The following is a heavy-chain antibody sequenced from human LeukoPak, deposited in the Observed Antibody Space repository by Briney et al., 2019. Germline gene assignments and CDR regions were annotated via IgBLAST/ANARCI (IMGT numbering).Heavy chain of an antibody. CDR1: GFTFSNAW. D-gene: IGHD4-11*01. CDR3: TTEYYSTYPFSFDY. V-gene: IGHV3-15*01. Sequence: GGSLRLSCAASGFTFSNAWMSWVRQAPGKWLEWVGRIKSKTDGGTTDYAAPVKGRFTISRDDSKNTLYLQMNSLKTEDTAVYYCTTEYYSTYPFSFDYWGQGTLVTVSS. J-gene: IGHJ4*02. CDR2: IKSKTDGGTT.